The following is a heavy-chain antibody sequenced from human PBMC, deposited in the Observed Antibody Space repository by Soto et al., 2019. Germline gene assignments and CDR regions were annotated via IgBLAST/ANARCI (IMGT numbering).Heavy chain of an antibody. J-gene: IGHJ4*02. CDR1: GFTFSSYG. D-gene: IGHD2-2*01. CDR3: AKADIVVVPAATEKEFDY. V-gene: IGHV3-30*18. Sequence: PGGSLRLSCAASGFTFSSYGMHWVRQAPGKGLEWVAVISYDGSNKYYADSVKGRFTISRDNSKNTLYLQMNSLRAEDTAVYYCAKADIVVVPAATEKEFDYWGQGTLVTVSS. CDR2: ISYDGSNK.